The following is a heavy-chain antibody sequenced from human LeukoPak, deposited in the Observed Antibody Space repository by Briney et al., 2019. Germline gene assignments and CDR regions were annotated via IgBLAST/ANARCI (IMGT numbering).Heavy chain of an antibody. D-gene: IGHD3-10*01. Sequence: ASVKVSCKASGYTFTSYGISWVRQAPGQGLEWMGWISAYNGNTNYAQKLQGRVTMTTDTSTSTAYMELRSLRSDDTAVYYCASTMVRGVIIKASWFDPWGQGTLVTVSS. CDR1: GYTFTSYG. CDR3: ASTMVRGVIIKASWFDP. V-gene: IGHV1-18*01. J-gene: IGHJ5*02. CDR2: ISAYNGNT.